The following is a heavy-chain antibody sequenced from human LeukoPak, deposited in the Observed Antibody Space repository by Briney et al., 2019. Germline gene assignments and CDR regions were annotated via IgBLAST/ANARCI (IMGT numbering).Heavy chain of an antibody. V-gene: IGHV3-7*01. CDR3: ARGGNTAFDI. CDR1: GITFSNYW. Sequence: PGGSLRLSCTASGITFSNYWMSWVRQAPGKGLEWVATIKHDGSEQYYAGSVKGRFTISRDNVKNSVYLQMNSLRVDDTAVYFCARGGNTAFDIWGQGTVVTVSS. CDR2: IKHDGSEQ. J-gene: IGHJ3*02. D-gene: IGHD1-26*01.